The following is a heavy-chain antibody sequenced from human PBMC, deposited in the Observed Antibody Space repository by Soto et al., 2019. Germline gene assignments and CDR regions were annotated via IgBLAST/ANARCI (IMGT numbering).Heavy chain of an antibody. V-gene: IGHV3-30*18. Sequence: GGSLRLSCAASGFIFSSYGMHWVRQAPGKXLEWVAVISYDGSNKYYADSVKGRFTISRDNSKNTLYLQMNSLRAEDTAVYYCAKDRSITIFGVVISGMDVWGQGTTVTVSS. CDR1: GFIFSSYG. CDR3: AKDRSITIFGVVISGMDV. D-gene: IGHD3-3*01. J-gene: IGHJ6*02. CDR2: ISYDGSNK.